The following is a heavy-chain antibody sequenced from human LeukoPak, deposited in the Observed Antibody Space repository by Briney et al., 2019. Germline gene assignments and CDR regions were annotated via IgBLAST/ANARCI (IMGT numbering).Heavy chain of an antibody. D-gene: IGHD6-19*01. CDR1: EYIFTGYY. CDR3: ARVRGPIAVAGYDY. J-gene: IGHJ4*02. CDR2: INPSGGST. Sequence: ASVKVSCKASEYIFTGYYMHWVRQAPGQGLEWMGIINPSGGSTSYAQKFQGRVTMTRDMSTSTVYMELSSLRSEDTAVYYCARVRGPIAVAGYDYWGQGTLVTVSS. V-gene: IGHV1-46*01.